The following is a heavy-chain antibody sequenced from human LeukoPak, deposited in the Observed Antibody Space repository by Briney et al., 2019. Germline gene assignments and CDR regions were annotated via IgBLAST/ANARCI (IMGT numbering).Heavy chain of an antibody. J-gene: IGHJ6*03. Sequence: PSQTLSLTCTVSGGSISSGNYYWGWIRQPAGKGLEWVGRVFIIGSTDYNPSLKSRVTISIDTSKNQFSLKLSSVTAADTAVYYCARDDNSGSGGPFYYMDVWGKGTTVTISS. V-gene: IGHV4-61*02. CDR1: GGSISSGNYY. CDR2: VFIIGST. CDR3: ARDDNSGSGGPFYYMDV. D-gene: IGHD3-10*01.